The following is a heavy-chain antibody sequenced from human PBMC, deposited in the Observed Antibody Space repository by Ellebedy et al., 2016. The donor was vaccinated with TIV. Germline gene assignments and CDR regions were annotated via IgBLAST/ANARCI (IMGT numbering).Heavy chain of an antibody. V-gene: IGHV3-48*03. D-gene: IGHD3-10*01. CDR1: GFIFSSYY. J-gene: IGHJ4*02. CDR2: ISGRGGMM. Sequence: GESLKISCVASGFIFSSYYMTWVRQAPGKGLEWISYISGRGGMMDHADSVKGRFTISRDNAKNSLYLQLRSLRAEDTAVYYCARRSRGPSYYFDYWGQGALVTVSS. CDR3: ARRSRGPSYYFDY.